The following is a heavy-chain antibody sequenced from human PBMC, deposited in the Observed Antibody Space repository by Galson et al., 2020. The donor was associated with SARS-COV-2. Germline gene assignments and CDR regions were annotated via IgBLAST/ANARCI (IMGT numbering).Heavy chain of an antibody. J-gene: IGHJ5*02. CDR1: GFMFHTFG. CDR3: ARDRHCDYTTCYNHFGP. D-gene: IGHD1-1*01. V-gene: IGHV3-30*12. Sequence: GESLKISCAASGFMFHTFGMQWVRQAPGKGLEGVAFISFDEINTYNADSVKGRFTISRDNSKNIVYLQMTSLRADDTAVYFCARDRHCDYTTCYNHFGPWGPGTLVTVSS. CDR2: ISFDEINT.